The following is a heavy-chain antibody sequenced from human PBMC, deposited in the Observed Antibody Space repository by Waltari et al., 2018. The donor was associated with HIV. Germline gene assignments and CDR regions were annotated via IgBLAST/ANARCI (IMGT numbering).Heavy chain of an antibody. CDR1: GGSLTNFA. V-gene: IGHV1-69*04. CDR3: ANSSTGAGDRSSWLDP. Sequence: QVQLVQSGAEVKKPGSSVKVSCRASGGSLTNFAINWVRQAPGQGLEWIGRIIPILGLATYPQKMQGRVTLLADKSTDTVSMTLYTLTSEETAVYYCANSSTGAGDRSSWLDPWGQGTLVTVSS. D-gene: IGHD2-21*02. CDR2: IIPILGLA. J-gene: IGHJ5*02.